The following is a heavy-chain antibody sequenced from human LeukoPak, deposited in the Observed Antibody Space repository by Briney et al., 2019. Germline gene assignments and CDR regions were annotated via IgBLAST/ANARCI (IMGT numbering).Heavy chain of an antibody. J-gene: IGHJ5*02. CDR2: INHSGST. V-gene: IGHV4-34*01. CDR3: ARGRNGWFDP. Sequence: SETLSLTCAVYGGSFSGYYWSWIRQPPGKGLDWIGEINHSGSTNYNPSLKSRVTISVDTSKNQFSLKLSSVTAADTAVYYCARGRNGWFDPWGQGTLVTVSS. CDR1: GGSFSGYY. D-gene: IGHD2-8*01.